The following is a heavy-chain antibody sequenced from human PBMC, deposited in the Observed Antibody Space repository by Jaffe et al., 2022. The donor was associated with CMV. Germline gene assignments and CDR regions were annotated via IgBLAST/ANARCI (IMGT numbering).Heavy chain of an antibody. D-gene: IGHD3-3*01. Sequence: QVQLQQWGAGLLKPSETLSLTCAVYGGSFSGYYWSWIRQPPGKGLEWIGEINHSGSTNYNPSLKSRVTISVDTSKNQFSLKLSSVTAADTAVYYCARARSYDFWSGPPGGYYGMDVWGQGTTVTVSS. CDR1: GGSFSGYY. J-gene: IGHJ6*02. V-gene: IGHV4-34*01. CDR2: INHSGST. CDR3: ARARSYDFWSGPPGGYYGMDV.